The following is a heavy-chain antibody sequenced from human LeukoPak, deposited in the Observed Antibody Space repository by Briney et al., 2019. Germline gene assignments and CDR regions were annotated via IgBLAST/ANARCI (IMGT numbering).Heavy chain of an antibody. J-gene: IGHJ4*02. CDR2: ISSGGTYE. CDR1: GFTFSNYA. D-gene: IGHD3-10*01. V-gene: IGHV3-30*01. Sequence: GGSLRLSCAASGFTFSNYAMHWVRQAPGKGLEWVSLISSGGTYEYYADSVKGRFTISRDNSKNTLYLQLNSLRAEDTAVYYCARDSTYYYDSGSSGPHYFDNWGQETLVTVSS. CDR3: ARDSTYYYDSGSSGPHYFDN.